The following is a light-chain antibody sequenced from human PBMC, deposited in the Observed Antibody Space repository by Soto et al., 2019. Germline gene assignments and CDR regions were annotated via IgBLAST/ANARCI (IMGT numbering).Light chain of an antibody. CDR3: QQHNNWPPT. CDR2: GAS. CDR1: QSISIN. V-gene: IGKV3-15*01. Sequence: EIVMTQAPATLSVSPGERVTLSGRASQSISINLAWYQRKPGQSPRLLFSGASTRATGVPVRFSGSGSGTEFTLSISSLQSEDFAVYFCQQHNNWPPTFGQGTKVEI. J-gene: IGKJ1*01.